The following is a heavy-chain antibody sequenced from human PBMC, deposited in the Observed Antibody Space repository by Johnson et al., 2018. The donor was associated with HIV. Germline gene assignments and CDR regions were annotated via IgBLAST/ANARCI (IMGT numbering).Heavy chain of an antibody. D-gene: IGHD2-2*02. J-gene: IGHJ3*02. CDR1: GFTFSSYA. CDR2: ISWNSGSI. Sequence: VQLVESGGGLVKPGGSLRLSCAASGFTFSSYAMHWVRQVPGKGLEWVSGISWNSGSIGYVDSVKGRFTISRDNSKNTLYLQMGSLRAEDMAVYYCARGEGRIPHAFDIWGQGTMVTVSS. V-gene: IGHV3-64*07. CDR3: ARGEGRIPHAFDI.